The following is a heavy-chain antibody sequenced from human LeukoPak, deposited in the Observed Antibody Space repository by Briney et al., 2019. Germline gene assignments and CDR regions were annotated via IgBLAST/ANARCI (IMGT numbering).Heavy chain of an antibody. D-gene: IGHD2-21*01. V-gene: IGHV3-21*01. J-gene: IGHJ4*02. CDR3: ARDNSADY. CDR1: GLIFSSYS. Sequence: GGSLRLSCAASGLIFSSYSMNWVRQAPGKGLEWVSSIGSSSSYINYADSVKGRFTISRDNTKNSLSLQMTSLTAEDTAVYCCARDNSADYWRQGTLVTVSS. CDR2: IGSSSSYI.